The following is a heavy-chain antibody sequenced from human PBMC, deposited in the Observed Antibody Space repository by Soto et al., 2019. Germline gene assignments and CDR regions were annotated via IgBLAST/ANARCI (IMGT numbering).Heavy chain of an antibody. D-gene: IGHD3-16*01. CDR1: GGSISSGGYY. J-gene: IGHJ6*02. CDR2: IYYNGST. Sequence: QVQLQESGPGLVKPSQTLSLTCTVSGGSISSGGYYWSWIRQHPGKGLEWIGYIYYNGSTYYNQSLTSRVSMSVDTSKHQFSLKLSSVTAADTAGYYCASQKGGGMDVWCQGTTVTVSS. CDR3: ASQKGGGMDV. V-gene: IGHV4-31*03.